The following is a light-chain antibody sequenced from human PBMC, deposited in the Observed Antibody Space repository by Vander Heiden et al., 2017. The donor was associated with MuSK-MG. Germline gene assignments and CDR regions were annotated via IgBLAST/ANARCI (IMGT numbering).Light chain of an antibody. CDR3: HSSDDNLRVG. CDR1: SSNIGATYD. V-gene: IGLV1-40*01. Sequence: QSVLTQPPSVSGAPGQRVTISCTGTSSNIGATYDVHWYQQLPGRAPKRLSKGNSNRPSGVPDRFSGSKSGNSESLAIIGVQAEDEAYDDCHSSDDNLRVGFGGGTKMTVL. J-gene: IGLJ2*01. CDR2: GNS.